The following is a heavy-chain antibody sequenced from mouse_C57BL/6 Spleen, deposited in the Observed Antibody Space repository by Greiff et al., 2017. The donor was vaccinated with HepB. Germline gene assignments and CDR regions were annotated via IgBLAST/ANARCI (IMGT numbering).Heavy chain of an antibody. CDR1: GYTFTSYW. V-gene: IGHV1-64*01. Sequence: QVQLQQPGAELVKPGASVKLSCKASGYTFTSYWMHWVKQRPGQGLEWIGMIHPNSGSTNYNEKFKSKATLTVDKSSSTAYMQLSSLTSEDSAVYYCAKNGLYDYDGGTSWFAYWGQGTLVTVSA. CDR3: AKNGLYDYDGGTSWFAY. CDR2: IHPNSGST. D-gene: IGHD2-4*01. J-gene: IGHJ3*01.